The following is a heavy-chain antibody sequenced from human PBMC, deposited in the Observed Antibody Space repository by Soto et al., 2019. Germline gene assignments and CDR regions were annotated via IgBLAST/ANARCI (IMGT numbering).Heavy chain of an antibody. CDR1: GGSITNNNW. Sequence: SETLSLTCNVSGGSITNNNWWSWVRQPPGKGLEWIGAIYHSGHTNFNPSLKSRATLSLDYSENQFSLKLTSATAADTAIYYCASIAYSASGFDYWGQGALVTVSS. D-gene: IGHD1-26*01. CDR3: ASIAYSASGFDY. CDR2: IYHSGHT. J-gene: IGHJ4*02. V-gene: IGHV4-4*02.